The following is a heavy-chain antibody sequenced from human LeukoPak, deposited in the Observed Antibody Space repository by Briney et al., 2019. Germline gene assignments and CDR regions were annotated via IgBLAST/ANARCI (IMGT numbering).Heavy chain of an antibody. D-gene: IGHD2-15*01. J-gene: IGHJ4*02. V-gene: IGHV3-21*01. Sequence: GGSLRLSCAASGFTFSSYSMNWVRQAPGKGLEWVSSISSSSSYIYYADSVKGRFTISRDNAKNSLYLQMNSLRAEDTAVYYCARNGYCSGGSCYFIFDYWGQGTLVTVSS. CDR2: ISSSSSYI. CDR3: ARNGYCSGGSCYFIFDY. CDR1: GFTFSSYS.